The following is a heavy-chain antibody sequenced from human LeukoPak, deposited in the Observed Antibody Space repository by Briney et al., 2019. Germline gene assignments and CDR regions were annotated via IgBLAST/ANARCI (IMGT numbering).Heavy chain of an antibody. D-gene: IGHD3-22*01. CDR2: ISWNSGSI. Sequence: GRSLRLSCAASGFTFDDYAMHWVRQAPGKGLEWVSGISWNSGSIGYADSVKGRFTISRDNAKNSLYLQMNSLRAEDTVLYYCGKDYDSRGYLLYYFDYWGQGTLVTVSS. V-gene: IGHV3-9*01. CDR3: GKDYDSRGYLLYYFDY. J-gene: IGHJ4*02. CDR1: GFTFDDYA.